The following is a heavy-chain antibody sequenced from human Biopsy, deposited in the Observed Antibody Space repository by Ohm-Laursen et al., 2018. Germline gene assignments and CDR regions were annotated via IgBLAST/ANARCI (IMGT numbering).Heavy chain of an antibody. CDR1: GKTFSDYH. Sequence: TLSLTCAVYGKTFSDYHWSWIRQPPGKGLEWIGQINQSGRTNYNPSLKSRVNISADKSNNQFSLKLTSVTSADTAVYFCGNEVHGRDYWGLGALVTVSS. V-gene: IGHV4-34*08. CDR2: INQSGRT. D-gene: IGHD2-15*01. CDR3: GNEVHGRDY. J-gene: IGHJ4*02.